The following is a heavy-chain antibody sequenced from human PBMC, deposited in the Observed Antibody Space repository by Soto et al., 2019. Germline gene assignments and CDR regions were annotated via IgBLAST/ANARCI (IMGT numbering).Heavy chain of an antibody. CDR2: IYYSGST. Sequence: QVQLQESGPGLVKPSQTLSLTCTVSGGSISSGDYYWSWIRQPPGKGLEWIGYIYYSGSTYYNPSLKSRVTISVDTSKNQFSLKLSSVTAADTAVYYCARVGRITMVRGVIITDPGFNYWGQGTLVTVSS. CDR1: GGSISSGDYY. V-gene: IGHV4-30-4*01. CDR3: ARVGRITMVRGVIITDPGFNY. D-gene: IGHD3-10*01. J-gene: IGHJ4*02.